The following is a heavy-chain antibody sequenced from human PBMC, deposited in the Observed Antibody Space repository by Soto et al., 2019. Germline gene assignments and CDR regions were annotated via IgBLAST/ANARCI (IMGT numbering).Heavy chain of an antibody. CDR2: IYYSGST. D-gene: IGHD5-18*01. CDR1: GRPTRIVRYD. Sequence: LSPTFSISGRPTRIVRYDWRLIRQHPGKGLEWIGYIYYSGSTYCNPSLKSRLTISVDTSGNQFSLKLSSVTAADTAIYYCARDLSGYGAFDIWGQGTMVT. J-gene: IGHJ3*02. V-gene: IGHV4-31*03. CDR3: ARDLSGYGAFDI.